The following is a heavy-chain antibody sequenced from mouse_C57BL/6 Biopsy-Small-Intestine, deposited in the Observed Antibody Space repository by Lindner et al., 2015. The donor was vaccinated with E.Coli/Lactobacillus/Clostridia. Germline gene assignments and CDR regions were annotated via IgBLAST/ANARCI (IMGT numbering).Heavy chain of an antibody. CDR2: IWGVGST. D-gene: IGHD1-1*01. CDR1: GFSLTSYG. J-gene: IGHJ4*01. CDR3: ACHRPDMSHYVGTMDY. Sequence: VQLQESGPGLVAPSQSLSITCTVSGFSLTSYGVDWVRQSPGKGLEWLGVIWGVGSTNYNSALKSRLSISKDNSKSQIFLKMNSLQTDDSAIYYCACHRPDMSHYVGTMDYWGQGTSVTVSS. V-gene: IGHV2-6*01.